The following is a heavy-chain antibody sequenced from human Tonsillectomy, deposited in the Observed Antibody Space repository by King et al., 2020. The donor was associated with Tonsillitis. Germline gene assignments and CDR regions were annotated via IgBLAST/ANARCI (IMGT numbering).Heavy chain of an antibody. CDR3: AKDHFPMSIGGIFDY. CDR1: GFTFSTYG. D-gene: IGHD3/OR15-3a*01. Sequence: VQLVESGGGVVQPGRSLRLSCAASGFTFSTYGMHWVRQAPGKGLEWVAVISYDGYNKNSADSVKGRFTVSRDNSKNTLYLQMNSLRTEDTAVYYFAKDHFPMSIGGIFDYWGQGTLVTASS. CDR2: ISYDGYNK. V-gene: IGHV3-30*18. J-gene: IGHJ4*02.